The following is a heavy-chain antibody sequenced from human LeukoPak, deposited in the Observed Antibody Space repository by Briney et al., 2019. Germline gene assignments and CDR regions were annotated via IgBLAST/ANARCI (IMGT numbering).Heavy chain of an antibody. D-gene: IGHD2-2*01. Sequence: GGSLRLSCAASGFTFNHAWMNWVRQAPGKGLEWVGHIKSKTDGGTTDYAAPVKGRSTISRDDSKNTLYLQMNSLKTEDTAMYYCTTVGYCDGTSCSGFDYWGQGTLVTVSP. CDR2: IKSKTDGGTT. CDR3: TTVGYCDGTSCSGFDY. CDR1: GFTFNHAW. J-gene: IGHJ4*02. V-gene: IGHV3-15*01.